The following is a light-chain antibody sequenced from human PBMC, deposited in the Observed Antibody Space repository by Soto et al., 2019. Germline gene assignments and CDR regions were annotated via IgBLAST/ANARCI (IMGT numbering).Light chain of an antibody. Sequence: DIVMTQSPDSLAVSLGARATINCRASQSVDINLAWYQQKPGQAPRLLIYVASIRAPGIPDRFSGSGSGADFTLTISRLEPEDFAVYYCQQYATSPITFGQGTRLEIK. CDR1: QSVDIN. CDR2: VAS. V-gene: IGKV3-20*01. J-gene: IGKJ5*01. CDR3: QQYATSPIT.